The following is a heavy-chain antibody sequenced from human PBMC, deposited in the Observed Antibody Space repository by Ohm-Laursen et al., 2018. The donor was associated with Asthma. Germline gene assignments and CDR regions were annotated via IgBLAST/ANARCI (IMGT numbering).Heavy chain of an antibody. CDR3: TTVRFGGVDV. V-gene: IGHV3-15*01. CDR1: GFTFTNAW. J-gene: IGHJ6*02. Sequence: SLRLSCAAPGFTFTNAWMSWVRQAPGKGLEWVGRIKSKTDGGTTDYAAPVKDRFTISRDDSKNTLYLQMNSLKTEDTAVYYCTTVRFGGVDVWGQGTTVTVSS. D-gene: IGHD3-10*01. CDR2: IKSKTDGGTT.